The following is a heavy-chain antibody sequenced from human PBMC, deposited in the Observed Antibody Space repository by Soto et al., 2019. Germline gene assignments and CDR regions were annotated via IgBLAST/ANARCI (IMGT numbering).Heavy chain of an antibody. J-gene: IGHJ4*02. CDR2: INPSADST. Sequence: GASVKVSCKASGYTFTNYFIHWVRQAPGQGLEWMGIINPSADSTNYAQKFQGRVTTTRDTSTSTVYMELRSLRSEDTAVYYCAREYGGSRVFDYWGQGTLVTVSS. D-gene: IGHD1-26*01. CDR1: GYTFTNYF. CDR3: AREYGGSRVFDY. V-gene: IGHV1-46*01.